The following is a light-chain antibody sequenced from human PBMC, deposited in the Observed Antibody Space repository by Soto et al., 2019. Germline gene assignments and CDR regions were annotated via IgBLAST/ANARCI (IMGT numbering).Light chain of an antibody. J-gene: IGKJ5*01. Sequence: EIVLTQSPGTLSLSPGERATLSCRASQSVSSSYLAWYQQKPGQAPRLLIYGASSRATGVPVRISGSGSGTDFTLTISRLEPEDFALYYCQQYSGSPITFGLGTRLEIK. V-gene: IGKV3-20*01. CDR2: GAS. CDR1: QSVSSSY. CDR3: QQYSGSPIT.